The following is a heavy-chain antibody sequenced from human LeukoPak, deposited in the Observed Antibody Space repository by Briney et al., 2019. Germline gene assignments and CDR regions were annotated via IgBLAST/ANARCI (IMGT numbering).Heavy chain of an antibody. J-gene: IGHJ4*02. D-gene: IGHD3-10*01. CDR2: IKQDGSEK. CDR3: ARARITMVRGVKGSLYFDY. CDR1: GFNFSSYW. Sequence: PGGSLRLSCAASGFNFSSYWMIWVRQAPGKGLEWVANIKQDGSEKYYVDSVKGRFTISRDNAKNSLYLQMNSLRAEDTAVYSCARARITMVRGVKGSLYFDYWGQGTLVTVSS. V-gene: IGHV3-7*04.